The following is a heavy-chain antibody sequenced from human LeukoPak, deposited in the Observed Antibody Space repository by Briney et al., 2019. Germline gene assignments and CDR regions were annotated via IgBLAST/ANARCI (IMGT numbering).Heavy chain of an antibody. V-gene: IGHV4-4*07. CDR2: VLNTGTT. D-gene: IGHD1-1*01. Sequence: PSETLSLTCTVSGASITSWYWSWLRQPAGKRLEWIGRVLNTGTTNYNPSLKSRVTMSLDTSKGQISLSMKSVTAADTAVYYCATGSGDFDHWGHGTQVTISS. CDR1: GASITSWY. J-gene: IGHJ4*01. CDR3: ATGSGDFDH.